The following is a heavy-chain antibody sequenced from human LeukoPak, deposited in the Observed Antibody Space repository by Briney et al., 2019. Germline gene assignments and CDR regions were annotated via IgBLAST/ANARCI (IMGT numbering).Heavy chain of an antibody. J-gene: IGHJ4*02. V-gene: IGHV3-30*18. D-gene: IGHD4-17*01. CDR3: AKDLTTLTLGKDY. CDR1: GFTFSNFG. CDR2: ISSDGNDE. Sequence: GGSLRLSCAASGFTFSNFGMHWVRQAPGKGLEWVAVISSDGNDEYYANAVKGRFTISRDNSMNTLYLQMNSLRAEDTAIYYCAKDLTTLTLGKDYWGQGTLVTVSP.